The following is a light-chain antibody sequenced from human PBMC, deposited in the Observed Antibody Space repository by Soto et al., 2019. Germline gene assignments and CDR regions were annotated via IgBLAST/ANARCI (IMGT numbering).Light chain of an antibody. CDR2: AAS. CDR1: QSISSY. J-gene: IGKJ4*01. CDR3: QQSYSTPLT. V-gene: IGKV1-39*01. Sequence: DIQMTKSPSTLSASVGDRVTITCRASQSISSYLNWYQQKPGKAPKLLIYAASSLQSGVPSRFSGSGSGTDFTLTISSLQPEDFATYYCQQSYSTPLTFGGGTKVDI.